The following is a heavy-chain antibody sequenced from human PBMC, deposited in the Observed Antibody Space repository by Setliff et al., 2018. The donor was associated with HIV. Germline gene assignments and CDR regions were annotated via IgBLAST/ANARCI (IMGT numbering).Heavy chain of an antibody. V-gene: IGHV4-31*03. D-gene: IGHD6-19*01. J-gene: IGHJ6*02. Sequence: PSETLSLTCTVSSGSISSGTYYWSWIRQYPGKGLEWIGYIDYSGSAFYNPSLKSRITISVDTSKNQFSLKLSSVTAADTAVYYCARDAPLAVAGTDYYYGMDVWGQGTTVTVSS. CDR3: ARDAPLAVAGTDYYYGMDV. CDR2: IDYSGSA. CDR1: SGSISSGTYY.